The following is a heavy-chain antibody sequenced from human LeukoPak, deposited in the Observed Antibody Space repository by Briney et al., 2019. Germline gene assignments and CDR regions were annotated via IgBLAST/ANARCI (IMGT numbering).Heavy chain of an antibody. CDR1: GGSISDSSYY. CDR2: IHYSGST. D-gene: IGHD3-9*01. V-gene: IGHV4-39*01. CDR3: ARGLKTLYDILTGHYKGVAYFDY. Sequence: PSETLSLTCTVSGGSISDSSYYWGWMRQPPGKGWEWIASIHYSGSTYYNPSLKSRVTISVDTSKNQFSMKLTSVTAADTAVYYCARGLKTLYDILTGHYKGVAYFDYWGQGTLVTVSS. J-gene: IGHJ4*02.